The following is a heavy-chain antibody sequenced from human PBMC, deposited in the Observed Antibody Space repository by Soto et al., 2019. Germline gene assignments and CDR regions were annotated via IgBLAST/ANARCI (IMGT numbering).Heavy chain of an antibody. CDR2: IVPVFGRP. V-gene: IGHV1-69*13. CDR1: GGSFSNFC. Sequence: VASVKVSGKASGGSFSNFCISWVRQAPGQGLEWMGGIVPVFGRPNYAQRFRGRLTITADESTSTGYMELISLRSDDTAVYYCAREGSGYNFWGQGTQVTVSS. CDR3: AREGSGYNF. J-gene: IGHJ4*02. D-gene: IGHD5-12*01.